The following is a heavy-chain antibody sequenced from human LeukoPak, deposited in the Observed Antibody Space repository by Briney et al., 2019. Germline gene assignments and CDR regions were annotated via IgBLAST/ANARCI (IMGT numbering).Heavy chain of an antibody. CDR2: IIPILGIA. D-gene: IGHD6-13*01. CDR3: ARVRREKQQRRGEFDY. CDR1: GGTFSSYA. Sequence: GASVKVSCKASGGTFSSYAISWVRQAPGQGLEWMGRIIPILGIANYAQKFQGRVTITADKSTSTAYMELSSLRSEDTAVYYCARVRREKQQRRGEFDYWGQGTLVTVSS. V-gene: IGHV1-69*04. J-gene: IGHJ4*02.